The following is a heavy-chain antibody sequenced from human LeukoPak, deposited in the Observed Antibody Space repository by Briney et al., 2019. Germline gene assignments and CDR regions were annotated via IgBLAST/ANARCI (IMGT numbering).Heavy chain of an antibody. CDR1: GYSISSSYY. V-gene: IGHV4-38-2*02. D-gene: IGHD2-2*01. J-gene: IGHJ6*03. CDR2: IYYSGST. CDR3: ASIVVVPAARRGRYYYYYMDV. Sequence: SETLSLTCTVSGYSISSSYYWGWIRQPPGKGLEWIGSIYYSGSTYYNPSLKSRVTISVDTSKNQFSLKLSSVTAADTAVYYCASIVVVPAARRGRYYYYYMDVWGKGTTVTVSS.